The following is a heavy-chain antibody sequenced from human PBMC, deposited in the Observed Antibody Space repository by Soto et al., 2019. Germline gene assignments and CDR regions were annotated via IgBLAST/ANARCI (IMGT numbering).Heavy chain of an antibody. J-gene: IGHJ6*02. V-gene: IGHV3-30*04. Sequence: PGGSLRLSCAASGFSFSSYSMHWVRQAPGKGLEWVAAISYDGSNKYYADSVKGRFTITRDSSKNTVSLQMNSLRLEDTAVYYCARAPPRGIAAPGTWGSGMDVWGQGTAVTVSS. CDR3: ARAPPRGIAAPGTWGSGMDV. CDR1: GFSFSSYS. D-gene: IGHD6-13*01. CDR2: ISYDGSNK.